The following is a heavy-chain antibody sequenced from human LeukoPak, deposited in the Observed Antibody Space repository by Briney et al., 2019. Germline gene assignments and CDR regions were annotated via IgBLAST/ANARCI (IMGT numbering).Heavy chain of an antibody. CDR3: ARAYSGDFDY. V-gene: IGHV3-74*01. CDR2: INSDGSST. CDR1: GFTFSDFW. Sequence: GGSLRLSCAASGFTFSDFWMHWVRQAPGKGLVWVSRINSDGSSTNYADSVKGRFTISRDNAKNTLYLQMNSLRAEDTAVYYCARAYSGDFDYWGQGTLSPSPQ. J-gene: IGHJ4*02. D-gene: IGHD2-15*01.